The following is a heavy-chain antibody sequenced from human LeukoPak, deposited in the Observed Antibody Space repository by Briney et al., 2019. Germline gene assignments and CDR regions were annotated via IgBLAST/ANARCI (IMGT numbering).Heavy chain of an antibody. Sequence: ASVKVSCKASGYTFTSYDINWVRQAPGQGLEWMGWINPNSGGTNYAQKFQGWVTMTRDTSISTAYMELSRLRSDDTAVYYCAREYYYDSSGYPGGMDVWGQGTTVTVSS. D-gene: IGHD3-22*01. CDR1: GYTFTSYD. CDR2: INPNSGGT. V-gene: IGHV1-2*04. J-gene: IGHJ6*02. CDR3: AREYYYDSSGYPGGMDV.